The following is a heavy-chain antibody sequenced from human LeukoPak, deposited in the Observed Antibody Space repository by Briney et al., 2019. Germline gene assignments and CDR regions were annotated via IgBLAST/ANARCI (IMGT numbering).Heavy chain of an antibody. CDR3: ARGGPQVLGVLRYFDWLFDP. D-gene: IGHD3-9*01. CDR1: GGTFSSYA. Sequence: SVKASCKASGGTFSSYAISWVRQAPGQGLEWMGGIIPIFGTANYAQKFQGRVTITTDESTSTAYMELSSLRSEDTAVYYCARGGPQVLGVLRYFDWLFDPWGQGTLVTVSS. CDR2: IIPIFGTA. J-gene: IGHJ5*02. V-gene: IGHV1-69*05.